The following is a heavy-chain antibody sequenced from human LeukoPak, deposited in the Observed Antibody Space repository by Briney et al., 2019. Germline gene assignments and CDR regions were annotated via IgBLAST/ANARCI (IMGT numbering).Heavy chain of an antibody. CDR1: GFTFSSYG. CDR2: ISYDGSNK. D-gene: IGHD2-15*01. V-gene: IGHV3-30*18. Sequence: PGGSLRLSCAASGFTFSSYGMHWVRQAPGKGLEWVAVISYDGSNKYYADSVKGRFTISRDNSKNTLYLQMNSLRAEDTAVYYCAKDLGYCSGGSCPQSYYYYYYGMDVWGQGTTVTVSS. J-gene: IGHJ6*02. CDR3: AKDLGYCSGGSCPQSYYYYYYGMDV.